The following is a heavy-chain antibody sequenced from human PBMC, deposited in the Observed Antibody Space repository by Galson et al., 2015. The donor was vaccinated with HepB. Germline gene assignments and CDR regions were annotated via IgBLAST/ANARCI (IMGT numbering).Heavy chain of an antibody. CDR1: GYTFTGYY. V-gene: IGHV1-2*06. D-gene: IGHD3-9*01. J-gene: IGHJ6*03. Sequence: SVKVSCKASGYTFTGYYMHWVRQAPGQGLEWMGRINPNSGGTNYAQKFQGRVTMTRDTSISTAYMELSRLRSDDTAVYYCAREVVLRYFSVGYYYYMDVWGKGTTVTVSS. CDR3: AREVVLRYFSVGYYYYMDV. CDR2: INPNSGGT.